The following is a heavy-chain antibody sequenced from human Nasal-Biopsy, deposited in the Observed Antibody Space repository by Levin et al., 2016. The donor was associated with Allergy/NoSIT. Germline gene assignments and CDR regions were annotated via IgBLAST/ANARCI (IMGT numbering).Heavy chain of an antibody. CDR3: AQHNYDVWSGPADV. D-gene: IGHD3-3*01. CDR2: IFHTGSA. J-gene: IGHJ1*01. Sequence: SETLSLTCTVSGDSIRSYWWSWVRQPPGKGLEYIGQIFHTGSADYSPSLGSRVTMSIDTSKNLFSLTLTSVTAADTAIYYCAQHNYDVWSGPADVWGQGILVTVSS. CDR1: GDSIRSYW. V-gene: IGHV4-59*04.